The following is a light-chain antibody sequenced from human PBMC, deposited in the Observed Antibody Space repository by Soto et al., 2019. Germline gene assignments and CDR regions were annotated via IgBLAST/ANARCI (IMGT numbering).Light chain of an antibody. V-gene: IGLV2-14*01. Sequence: QSVLAQPSSVSGSPGQSITISCTGTSTDVGGYNYVSWYQHHPGKGPKLIIYEVNNRPSGVSDRFSGSKSGNKASLTISNLEAEDECEYYCGSYTSTDPPFVFGTGTKVTVL. CDR3: GSYTSTDPPFV. CDR1: STDVGGYNY. J-gene: IGLJ1*01. CDR2: EVN.